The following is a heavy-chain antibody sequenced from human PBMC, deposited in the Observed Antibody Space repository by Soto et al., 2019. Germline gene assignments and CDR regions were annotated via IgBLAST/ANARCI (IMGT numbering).Heavy chain of an antibody. V-gene: IGHV3-73*01. CDR2: IRSKANSYAT. CDR1: GFTFSGSA. J-gene: IGHJ6*02. D-gene: IGHD4-17*01. Sequence: LRLSFAAPGFTFSGSAMHWVRQASGKGLEWVGRIRSKANSYATAYAASVKGRFTISRDDSKNTAYLQMNSLKTEDTAVYYCTSLTTVTTWYYYGMDVWGQGTTVTVSS. CDR3: TSLTTVTTWYYYGMDV.